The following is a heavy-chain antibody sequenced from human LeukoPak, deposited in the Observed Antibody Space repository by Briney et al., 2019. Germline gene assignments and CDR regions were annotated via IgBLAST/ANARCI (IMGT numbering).Heavy chain of an antibody. V-gene: IGHV3-23*01. CDR1: GFTFRSYA. CDR2: ISSSGGST. D-gene: IGHD2-15*01. Sequence: GGSLRLSCAATGFTFRSYAMTWVRQAPGKGLEWVSAISSSGGSTYYADSVKGRFTISRDNSKNIMYLQMNSLRVEDTAVYYCAKYGSYCFYDYWGQGTLVTVSS. CDR3: AKYGSYCFYDY. J-gene: IGHJ4*02.